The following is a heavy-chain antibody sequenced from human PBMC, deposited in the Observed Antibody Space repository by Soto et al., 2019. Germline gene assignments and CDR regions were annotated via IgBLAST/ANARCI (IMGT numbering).Heavy chain of an antibody. CDR2: INPNSGGT. J-gene: IGHJ5*02. V-gene: IGHV1-2*02. CDR1: GYTFTGYY. Sequence: AASVKVSCKASGYTFTGYYMHWVRQAPGQGLEWMGWINPNSGGTNYAQKFQGRVTMTRDTSISTAYMELSRLRSDDTAVYYCARGGITVVRGGDENWFDPWGQGTLVTVSS. D-gene: IGHD3-10*01. CDR3: ARGGITVVRGGDENWFDP.